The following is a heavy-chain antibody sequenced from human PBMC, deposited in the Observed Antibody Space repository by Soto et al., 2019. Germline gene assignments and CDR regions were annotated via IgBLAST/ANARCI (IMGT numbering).Heavy chain of an antibody. V-gene: IGHV4-34*01. CDR1: GGSFSGYY. Sequence: SETLSLTCAVYGGSFSGYYWSWIRQPPGKGLEWIGEINHSGSTNYDPSLKSRVTISVDTSKNQFSLKLSSVTAADTAVYYCARGLISGSHYSGGWYYFDSWGQGTQVTVSS. CDR3: ARGLISGSHYSGGWYYFDS. CDR2: INHSGST. D-gene: IGHD1-26*01. J-gene: IGHJ4*02.